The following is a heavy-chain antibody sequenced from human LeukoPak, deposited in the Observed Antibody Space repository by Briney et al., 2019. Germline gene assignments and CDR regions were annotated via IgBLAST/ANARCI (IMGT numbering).Heavy chain of an antibody. D-gene: IGHD2-2*01. CDR1: GYTFTSYG. V-gene: IGHV1-18*01. CDR3: ARGPYCSSTSCYFDY. Sequence: ASVKVSCKASGYTFTSYGISWVRQAPGQGLEWMGWISAYNGNTNYAQKLQGRVTMTTDTSTSTAYMELRSLRSDDTAVYYCARGPYCSSTSCYFDYWGQGTLVTVSS. J-gene: IGHJ4*02. CDR2: ISAYNGNT.